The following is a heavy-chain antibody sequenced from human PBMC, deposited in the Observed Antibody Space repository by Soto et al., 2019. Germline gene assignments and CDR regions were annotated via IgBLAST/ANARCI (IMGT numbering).Heavy chain of an antibody. Sequence: ASVKVSCKASGYTFSSYAISWVRQAPGQGLEWMGGIIPIFGTANYAQKFQGRVTITADESTSTAYMELSSLRSEDTAVYYCARVPRIAVAGRWFDPWGQGTLVTVSS. D-gene: IGHD6-19*01. J-gene: IGHJ5*02. CDR1: GYTFSSYA. V-gene: IGHV1-69*13. CDR2: IIPIFGTA. CDR3: ARVPRIAVAGRWFDP.